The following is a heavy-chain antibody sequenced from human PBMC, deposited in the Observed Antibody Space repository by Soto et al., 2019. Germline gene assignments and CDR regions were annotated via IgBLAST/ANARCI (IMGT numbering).Heavy chain of an antibody. CDR1: GGTFSSYA. Sequence: SVKVSCKASGGTFSSYAISWVRQAPGQGLEWMGGIIPIFGTANYAQKFQGRVTITADESTSTAYMELSSLRSEDTAVYYCARSEKGYCISTSCLGYYYYGMDVWG. CDR2: IIPIFGTA. J-gene: IGHJ6*02. V-gene: IGHV1-69*13. CDR3: ARSEKGYCISTSCLGYYYYGMDV. D-gene: IGHD2-2*01.